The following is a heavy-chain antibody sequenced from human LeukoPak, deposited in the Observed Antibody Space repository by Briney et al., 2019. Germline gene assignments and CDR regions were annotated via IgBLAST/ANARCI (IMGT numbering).Heavy chain of an antibody. J-gene: IGHJ4*02. D-gene: IGHD6-13*01. CDR1: GGSFSDYY. Sequence: KASETLSLTCAVYGGSFSDYYWSWVRQPPGKGLEWIGEINHSGSNTYNPSLKSRVTISVDTSKKQFSLNLSSVTAAGTAVYYCARHRGYSTTWYQGKFDHWGQGTLVTVSS. V-gene: IGHV4-34*01. CDR3: ARHRGYSTTWYQGKFDH. CDR2: INHSGSN.